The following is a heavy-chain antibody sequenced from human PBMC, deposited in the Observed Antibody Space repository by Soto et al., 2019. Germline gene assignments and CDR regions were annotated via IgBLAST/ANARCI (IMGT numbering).Heavy chain of an antibody. J-gene: IGHJ3*02. D-gene: IGHD3-22*01. Sequence: GGSLRLSCAASGFTFSSYGMHWVRQAPGKGLEWVAVIWYDGSNKYYADSVKGRFTISRDNSKNTLYLQMNSLRAEDTAVYYCSREIVVVITRAFDIWGQGTMVTVSS. V-gene: IGHV3-33*01. CDR1: GFTFSSYG. CDR3: SREIVVVITRAFDI. CDR2: IWYDGSNK.